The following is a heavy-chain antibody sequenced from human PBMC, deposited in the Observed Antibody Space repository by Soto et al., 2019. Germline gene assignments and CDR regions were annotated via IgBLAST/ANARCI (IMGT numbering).Heavy chain of an antibody. CDR3: AREGGGSIAARWVYYYYGMDV. J-gene: IGHJ6*02. Sequence: QVQLVQSGAEVKKPGASVKVSCKASGYTFTSYGISWVRQAPGQGLEWMGWISAYNGNTNYAQKLQGRVTMTTDTSPSTAYRERRSLRSDDTAVYYWAREGGGSIAARWVYYYYGMDVWGQGTTVTVSS. CDR1: GYTFTSYG. CDR2: ISAYNGNT. V-gene: IGHV1-18*01. D-gene: IGHD6-6*01.